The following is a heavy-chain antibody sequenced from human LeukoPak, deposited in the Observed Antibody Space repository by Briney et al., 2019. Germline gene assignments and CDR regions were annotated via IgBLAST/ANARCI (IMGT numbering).Heavy chain of an antibody. D-gene: IGHD2-2*01. CDR2: IRNSSSYI. Sequence: GGSLTLSCAASGFTFSSYSMNWVRPPPGEGLEWVSSIRNSSSYIYYADSVKGRFTISRDNAKNSLYLQMNSLRAEETAVYYCARGYCSSTSCSYYFDYWGQGTLVTVSS. CDR3: ARGYCSSTSCSYYFDY. J-gene: IGHJ4*02. V-gene: IGHV3-21*01. CDR1: GFTFSSYS.